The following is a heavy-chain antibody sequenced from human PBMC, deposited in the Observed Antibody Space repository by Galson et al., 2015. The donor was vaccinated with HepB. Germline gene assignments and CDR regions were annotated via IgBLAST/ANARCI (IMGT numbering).Heavy chain of an antibody. CDR1: GFTFSNVW. Sequence: SLRLSCAASGFTFSNVWMSWVRQAPGKGLEWVGRIRRKTEGETTDYAAPVRGRFTISRDDSINTLFLRMNNLETGDTAVYFCTTYQLPAQWGQGTLVTVSS. D-gene: IGHD2-2*01. CDR2: IRRKTEGETT. J-gene: IGHJ4*02. CDR3: TTYQLPAQ. V-gene: IGHV3-15*01.